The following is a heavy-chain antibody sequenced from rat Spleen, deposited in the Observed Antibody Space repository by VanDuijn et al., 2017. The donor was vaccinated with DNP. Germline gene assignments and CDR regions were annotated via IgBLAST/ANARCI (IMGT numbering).Heavy chain of an antibody. CDR2: ISIKTHNYAT. CDR1: GFDFNTYA. Sequence: EVQVVESGGGLVQPKGSLKLSCAASGFDFNTYAMSWVRQAPGKGLDWVASISIKTHNYATLYADSVKERFTISRDDSQSMVYLQMNNLKTEDTALYYCASTWYFDFWGPGTVVTVSS. V-gene: IGHV10-4*01. CDR3: ASTWYFDF. J-gene: IGHJ1*01. D-gene: IGHD3-1*01.